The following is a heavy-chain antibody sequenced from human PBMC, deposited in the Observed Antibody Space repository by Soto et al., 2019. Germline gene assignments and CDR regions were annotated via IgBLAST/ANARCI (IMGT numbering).Heavy chain of an antibody. CDR3: ATDSHNYYDSSGPNRRTFDY. Sequence: ASVKVSCKVSGYTLTELSMHWVRQAPGKGLEWMGGFDPEDGETIYAQKFQGRVTMTEDTSTDTAYMELSSLRSEDTAVYYCATDSHNYYDSSGPNRRTFDYWGQGTLVTVYS. J-gene: IGHJ4*02. V-gene: IGHV1-24*01. CDR1: GYTLTELS. D-gene: IGHD3-22*01. CDR2: FDPEDGET.